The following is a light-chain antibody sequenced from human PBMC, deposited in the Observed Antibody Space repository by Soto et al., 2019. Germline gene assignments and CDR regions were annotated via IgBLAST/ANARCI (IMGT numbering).Light chain of an antibody. CDR3: AAWDDSLNGVV. CDR1: SSNIGINT. V-gene: IGLV1-44*01. J-gene: IGLJ2*01. Sequence: QSVLTQPPSASGTPGQRVTISCSGSSSNIGINTVNWYQQLPGTAPKLLIYSNNQRPSGVPDRFSGSKTVTSASLAISGLQSEDEADYHCAAWDDSLNGVVFGGGTKLTVL. CDR2: SNN.